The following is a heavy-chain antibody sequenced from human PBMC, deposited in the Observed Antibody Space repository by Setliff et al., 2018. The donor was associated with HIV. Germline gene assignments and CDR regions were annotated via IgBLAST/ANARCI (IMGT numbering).Heavy chain of an antibody. CDR2: IYHTGSI. J-gene: IGHJ2*01. Sequence: TLSLTCAVSGHSISSGYYWGWIRQPPGKGLEWIGNIYHTGSISYNPSLKSRVTISVDMSKNHFSLKLSSVTAADTAVYYCARSHYGMMGNWYFDLWGRGTLVTVSS. V-gene: IGHV4-38-2*01. D-gene: IGHD3-10*01. CDR3: ARSHYGMMGNWYFDL. CDR1: GHSISSGYY.